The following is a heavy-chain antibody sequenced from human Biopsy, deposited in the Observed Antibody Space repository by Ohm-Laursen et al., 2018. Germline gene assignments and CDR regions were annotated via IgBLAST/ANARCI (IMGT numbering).Heavy chain of an antibody. CDR2: ISETSSHI. D-gene: IGHD6-6*01. Sequence: SLRLSCAAAGFSVSSYDMNWVRQAPGKGLEWISYISETSSHIYDADSVRGRFTVARAIAKNPLYLQLNSLRVEDTAVYYCARDSSRRAREGGMDVWGQGTTVTVSS. CDR3: ARDSSRRAREGGMDV. V-gene: IGHV3-21*01. CDR1: GFSVSSYD. J-gene: IGHJ6*02.